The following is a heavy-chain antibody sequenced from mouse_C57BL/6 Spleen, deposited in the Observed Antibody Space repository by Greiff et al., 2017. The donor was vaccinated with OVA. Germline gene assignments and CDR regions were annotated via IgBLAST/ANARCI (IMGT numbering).Heavy chain of an antibody. CDR3: ARCTMYTGDY. CDR1: GYTFTSYW. J-gene: IGHJ2*01. D-gene: IGHD1-1*02. V-gene: IGHV1-52*01. Sequence: QVQLQQPGAELVRPGSSVKLSCKASGYTFTSYWMHWVKQRPIQGLEWIGNIDPSDGETQYNQKFKDKATLTADKSSSTAYLQLSSLTSEDSAVYYCARCTMYTGDYWGQGTTLTVSS. CDR2: IDPSDGET.